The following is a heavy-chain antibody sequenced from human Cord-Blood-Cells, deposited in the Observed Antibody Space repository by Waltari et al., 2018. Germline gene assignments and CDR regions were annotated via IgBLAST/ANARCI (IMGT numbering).Heavy chain of an antibody. D-gene: IGHD2-21*01. Sequence: EVQLVQSGAEVKKPGESLKISCKGSGYSFNNYWIGWVSQMPGKVLEWMGSIYPGDAETRDSPTFQGQVTISADKSISTAYLQWSSLKASDTAMYYCARLFHARYYFDYWGQGTLVTVSS. J-gene: IGHJ4*02. V-gene: IGHV5-51*01. CDR1: GYSFNNYW. CDR3: ARLFHARYYFDY. CDR2: IYPGDAET.